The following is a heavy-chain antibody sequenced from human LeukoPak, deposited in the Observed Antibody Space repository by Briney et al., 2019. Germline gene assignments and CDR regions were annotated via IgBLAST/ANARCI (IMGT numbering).Heavy chain of an antibody. CDR2: ISYSGST. V-gene: IGHV4-59*08. J-gene: IGHJ4*02. CDR1: GGSISPYH. D-gene: IGHD3-10*01. Sequence: PSETLSLTCAVSGGSISPYHWTWTRQPPGKGLEWIGYISYSGSTNYNPSLKSRVTISIDTSKSQFSLKLSSVTAADTAVYYCARHLDYYGSGSYEYWGQGTLVTVSS. CDR3: ARHLDYYGSGSYEY.